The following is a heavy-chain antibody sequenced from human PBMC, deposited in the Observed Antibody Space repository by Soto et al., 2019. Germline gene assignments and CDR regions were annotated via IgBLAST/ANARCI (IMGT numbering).Heavy chain of an antibody. J-gene: IGHJ1*01. CDR3: ARGGRGYDFWSGYYTAEYFQH. CDR2: IYSGGST. CDR1: GFTVSSNY. V-gene: IGHV3-53*01. Sequence: GGSLRLSCAASGFTVSSNYMSWVRQAPGKGLEWVSVIYSGGSTYYADSVKGRFTVSRDNSKNTLYLQMNSLRAEDTAVYYCARGGRGYDFWSGYYTAEYFQHWGQGTLVTVSS. D-gene: IGHD3-3*01.